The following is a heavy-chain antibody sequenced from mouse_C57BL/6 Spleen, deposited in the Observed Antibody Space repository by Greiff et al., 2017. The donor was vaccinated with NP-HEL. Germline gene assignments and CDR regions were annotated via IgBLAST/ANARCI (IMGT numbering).Heavy chain of an antibody. Sequence: VQLQQSGPELVKPGASVKISCKASGYTFTDYYMNWVKQSHGKSLEWIGDINPNNGGTSYNQKFKGKATLTVDKSSSTAYMELRSLTSEDSAVYYCARPYGSLYYYAMDYWGQGTSVTVSS. V-gene: IGHV1-26*01. CDR3: ARPYGSLYYYAMDY. CDR1: GYTFTDYY. D-gene: IGHD2-2*01. J-gene: IGHJ4*01. CDR2: INPNNGGT.